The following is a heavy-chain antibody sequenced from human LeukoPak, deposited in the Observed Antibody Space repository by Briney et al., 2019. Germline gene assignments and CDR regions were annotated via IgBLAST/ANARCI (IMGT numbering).Heavy chain of an antibody. CDR2: INTYNGNT. D-gene: IGHD6-19*01. J-gene: IGHJ4*02. V-gene: IGHV1-18*04. Sequence: ASVKVSCKASGYTFTTYGISWVRQAPGQGLEWMGWINTYNGNTNYAQKLQGRVTMTTDTSTSTAYMELRSLRSDDTAVYSCARQAEGYSSGWYQFHFEYWGQGTVVTVSS. CDR1: GYTFTTYG. CDR3: ARQAEGYSSGWYQFHFEY.